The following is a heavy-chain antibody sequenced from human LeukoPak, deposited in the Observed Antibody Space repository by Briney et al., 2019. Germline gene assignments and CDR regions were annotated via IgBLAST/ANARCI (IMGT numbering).Heavy chain of an antibody. V-gene: IGHV4-30-4*08. CDR1: GGSISSGDYY. Sequence: ASETLSLTCTVSGGSISSGDYYWSWIRQPPGKGLEWIGYIYYSGSTYYNPSLKSRVTISVDTSKNQFSLKLSSVTAADTAVYYCAGLGRFGEFVGWGQGTLVTVSS. J-gene: IGHJ4*02. CDR3: AGLGRFGEFVG. CDR2: IYYSGST. D-gene: IGHD3-10*01.